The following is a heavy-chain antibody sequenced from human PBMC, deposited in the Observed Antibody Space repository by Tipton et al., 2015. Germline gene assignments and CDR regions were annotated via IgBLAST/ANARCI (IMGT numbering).Heavy chain of an antibody. J-gene: IGHJ4*02. V-gene: IGHV4-31*03. Sequence: TLSLTCTVSGGSISSGGFYWSWIRQHPGKGLEWVGYIYYSGSTYYNPSLKSRVTISVDTSKNQFSLKLSSVTAADTAVYYCARVGYCTGGSCHYFDYWGQGTRVTVSS. CDR2: IYYSGST. CDR3: ARVGYCTGGSCHYFDY. D-gene: IGHD2-15*01. CDR1: GGSISSGGFY.